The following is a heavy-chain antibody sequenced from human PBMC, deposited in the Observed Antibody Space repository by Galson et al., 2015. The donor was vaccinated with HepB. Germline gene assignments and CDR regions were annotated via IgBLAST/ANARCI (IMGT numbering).Heavy chain of an antibody. CDR1: GYSFTSYW. V-gene: IGHV5-51*01. CDR2: IYPGDSDT. D-gene: IGHD6-6*01. Sequence: QSGAEVKKPGESLKISCKGSGYSFTSYWIGWVRQMPGKGLEWMGIIYPGDSDTRYSPSFQGQVTISADKSISTAYLQWSSLKASDTAMYYCARRSRQLVGYYYYYGMDVWGQGTTVTVSS. CDR3: ARRSRQLVGYYYYYGMDV. J-gene: IGHJ6*02.